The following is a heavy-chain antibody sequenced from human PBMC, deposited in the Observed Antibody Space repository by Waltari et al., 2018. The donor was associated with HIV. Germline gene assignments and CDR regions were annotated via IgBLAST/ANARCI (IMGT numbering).Heavy chain of an antibody. CDR2: ISPSDTDT. V-gene: IGHV5-51*01. D-gene: IGHD2-21*02. Sequence: EVQLVQSGAEVKKRGESLKISCKGSGYSFTSYCIGWVRQMRGKGLAWMGIISPSDTDTNYAASFKGRFTISTDKSINSTYLQRSSLRAADTAMYYCARDFGYCDDCTGYPDDCYHIDVCGQATTGTVSS. CDR3: ARDFGYCDDCTGYPDDCYHIDV. J-gene: IGHJ6*02. CDR1: GYSFTSYC.